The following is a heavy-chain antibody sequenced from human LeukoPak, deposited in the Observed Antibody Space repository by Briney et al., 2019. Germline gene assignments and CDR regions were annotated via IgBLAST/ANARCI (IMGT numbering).Heavy chain of an antibody. CDR3: ARVYKVVTIDY. CDR2: IYYSGST. CDR1: GGSISSGDYY. J-gene: IGHJ4*02. V-gene: IGHV4-30-4*01. Sequence: PSETLSLTCTVSGGSISSGDYYWSWIRQPPGKGLEWIGYIYYSGSTYYNPSLMSRVTISVDTSKNQFSLKLSSVTAADTAVYYCARVYKVVTIDYWGQGTLVTVSS. D-gene: IGHD3-22*01.